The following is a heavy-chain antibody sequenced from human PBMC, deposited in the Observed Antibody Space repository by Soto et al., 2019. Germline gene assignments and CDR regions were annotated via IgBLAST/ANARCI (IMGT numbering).Heavy chain of an antibody. CDR2: ISGSGGST. Sequence: EVQLVESGGGLVQPGGSLRLSCEASGFTFSSYAMNWVRQAPGKGLEWVSAISGSGGSTYYADSVKGRFTISRDNSKNTLYLQMNSLRAEDTAVYYCAGGGHYDFWSGYFDYWGQETLVTVSS. CDR1: GFTFSSYA. D-gene: IGHD3-3*01. CDR3: AGGGHYDFWSGYFDY. J-gene: IGHJ4*02. V-gene: IGHV3-23*04.